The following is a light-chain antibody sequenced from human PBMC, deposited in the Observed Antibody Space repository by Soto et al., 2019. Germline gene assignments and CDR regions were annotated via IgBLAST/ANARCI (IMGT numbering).Light chain of an antibody. V-gene: IGLV1-40*01. CDR3: QSYDGSLSGSV. CDR2: GNS. CDR1: SSNIGAGYD. Sequence: QSVLTQPPSGSGAPGQRVTISCTGSSSNIGAGYDVHWYQQLPGTAPKLLIYGNSNRPSGGPDRFSGSKSGTSASLAITGLQVEDEADYYCQSYDGSLSGSVFGGGTKVTV. J-gene: IGLJ2*01.